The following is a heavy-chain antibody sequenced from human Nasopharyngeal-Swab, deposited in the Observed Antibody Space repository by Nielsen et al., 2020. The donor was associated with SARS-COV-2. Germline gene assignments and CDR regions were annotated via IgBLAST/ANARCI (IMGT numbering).Heavy chain of an antibody. CDR3: ARSGLFTLGPYSYYYMDV. J-gene: IGHJ6*03. V-gene: IGHV4-59*12. D-gene: IGHD2-21*01. CDR2: IYYSGST. Sequence: RRQSPGKGREWIGYIYYSGSTNYNPSLKSRVTISVDTSKNQFSLKLSSVTAADTAVYYCARSGLFTLGPYSYYYMDVWGKGTTVTVSS.